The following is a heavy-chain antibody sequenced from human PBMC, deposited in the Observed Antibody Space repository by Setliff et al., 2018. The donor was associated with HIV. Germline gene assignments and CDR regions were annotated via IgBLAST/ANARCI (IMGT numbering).Heavy chain of an antibody. Sequence: PGGSLRLSCEVSGFSVSNNYMTWVRQAPGKGLEWVSVIYSGGSTYYADSVNGRFTVSRDGSRNTFFLEMNSLRAEDTAVYYCARAGVYSYYDFDPWGQGALVTVSS. D-gene: IGHD4-4*01. J-gene: IGHJ5*02. CDR2: IYSGGST. CDR3: ARAGVYSYYDFDP. V-gene: IGHV3-53*01. CDR1: GFSVSNNY.